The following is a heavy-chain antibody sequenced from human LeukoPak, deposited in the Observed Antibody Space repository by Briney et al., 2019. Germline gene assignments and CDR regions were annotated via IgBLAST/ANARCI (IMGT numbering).Heavy chain of an antibody. V-gene: IGHV1-2*02. CDR2: INPNSGGT. CDR1: GYTFTGYY. D-gene: IGHD6-13*01. CDR3: ARDVGQQLVRRYNWFDP. J-gene: IGHJ5*02. Sequence: ASVTVSYQASGYTFTGYYMHWVRQAPGQGLEWMGWINPNSGGTNYAQKFQGRVTMTRDTSISTAYMELSRLRSDDTAVYYCARDVGQQLVRRYNWFDPWGQGTLLTVSS.